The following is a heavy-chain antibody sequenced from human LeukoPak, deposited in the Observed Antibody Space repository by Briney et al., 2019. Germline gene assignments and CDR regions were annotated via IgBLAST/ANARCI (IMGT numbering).Heavy chain of an antibody. Sequence: GGSLRLSCAASGFTFSSYSMKWVRQAPAKGLEWGSSISSSSSYIYYAESVKRRFTNPRENAKNSLYLQMNSMRGEETAVYYCARAKDRSGYHRNWGQGTLVTVSS. CDR1: GFTFSSYS. CDR2: ISSSSSYI. V-gene: IGHV3-21*01. D-gene: IGHD3-22*01. CDR3: ARAKDRSGYHRN. J-gene: IGHJ4*02.